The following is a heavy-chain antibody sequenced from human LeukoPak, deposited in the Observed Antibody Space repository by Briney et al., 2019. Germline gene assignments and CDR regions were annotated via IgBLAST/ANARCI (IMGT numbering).Heavy chain of an antibody. CDR3: ARDSSGWSDAFDI. CDR2: ISAYNRNT. CDR1: GYTFTSYG. D-gene: IGHD6-19*01. Sequence: GASVKVSCKASGYTFTSYGISWVRQAHGQGLEWMGWISAYNRNTHYAQKLQRRVTMTTDTSTSTAYMELRSLRSDDTAVYYCARDSSGWSDAFDIWGQGTMVTVSS. V-gene: IGHV1-18*01. J-gene: IGHJ3*02.